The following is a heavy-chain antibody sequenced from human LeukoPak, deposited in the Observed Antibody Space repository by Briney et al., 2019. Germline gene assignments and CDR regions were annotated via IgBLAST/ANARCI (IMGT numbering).Heavy chain of an antibody. CDR3: ASLYYYDSSGYLGL. J-gene: IGHJ4*02. Sequence: ASVKVSCKXSGYTFTGYYMHWVRQAPGQGLEGMGWINPNSGGTNYAQKFQGRVTMTRDTSISTAYMELSRLRSDDTAVYYCASLYYYDSSGYLGLWGQGTLVTVSS. CDR2: INPNSGGT. D-gene: IGHD3-22*01. CDR1: GYTFTGYY. V-gene: IGHV1-2*02.